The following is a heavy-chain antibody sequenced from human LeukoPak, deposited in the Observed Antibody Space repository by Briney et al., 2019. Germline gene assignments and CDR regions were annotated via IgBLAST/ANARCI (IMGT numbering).Heavy chain of an antibody. CDR1: GGTFSSYA. CDR2: INPNSGGT. Sequence: ASVEVSCKASGGTFSSYAISWVRQAPGQGLEWMGRINPNSGGTNYAQKFQGRVTMTRDTSISTAYMELSRLRSDDTAVHYCAREVAYYYDSSGYPYYFDYWGQGTLVTVSS. V-gene: IGHV1-2*06. D-gene: IGHD3-22*01. CDR3: AREVAYYYDSSGYPYYFDY. J-gene: IGHJ4*02.